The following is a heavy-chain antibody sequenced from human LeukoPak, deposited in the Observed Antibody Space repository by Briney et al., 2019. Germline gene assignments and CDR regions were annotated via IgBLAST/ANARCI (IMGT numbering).Heavy chain of an antibody. V-gene: IGHV3-23*01. J-gene: IGHJ4*02. CDR1: GFTFSSYA. CDR3: ATDIVVVVAAAPIDY. D-gene: IGHD2-15*01. CDR2: ISGSGGST. Sequence: GGSLRLSCAASGFTFSSYAMSWVRQAPGKGLEWVSAISGSGGSTYYADSVKGRFTISRDNSKNTLYLQMNSLRAEDTAVYYCATDIVVVVAAAPIDYWGQGTLVTVSS.